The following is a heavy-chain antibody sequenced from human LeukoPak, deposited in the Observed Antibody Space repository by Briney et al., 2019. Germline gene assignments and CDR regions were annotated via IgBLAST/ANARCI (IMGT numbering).Heavy chain of an antibody. J-gene: IGHJ4*02. V-gene: IGHV4-39*07. D-gene: IGHD1-14*01. CDR2: IDYSGGT. CDR3: ARKPAAQTFDY. CDR1: GGSISSSGYY. Sequence: SETLSLTCTVSGGSISSSGYYWGWVRHPPGKGLEWIGSIDYSGGTFYIPSLKSRITISADTSKNQFSLKLASVTAADTAVYYCARKPAAQTFDYWGQGTLVTVSS.